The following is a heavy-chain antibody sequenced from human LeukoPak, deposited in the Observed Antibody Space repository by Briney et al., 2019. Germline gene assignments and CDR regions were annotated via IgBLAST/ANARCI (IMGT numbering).Heavy chain of an antibody. V-gene: IGHV3-48*04. J-gene: IGHJ4*02. CDR3: ARGKSGYYDSSGYNRFDY. Sequence: GGSLRLSCAASGFTFSISNMNWVRRAPGKGLEWVTYISTSSTTIYYADSVKGRFTISRDNAKNSLYLQMNSLRAEDTAVYYCARGKSGYYDSSGYNRFDYWGQGTLVTVSS. D-gene: IGHD3-22*01. CDR2: ISTSSTTI. CDR1: GFTFSISN.